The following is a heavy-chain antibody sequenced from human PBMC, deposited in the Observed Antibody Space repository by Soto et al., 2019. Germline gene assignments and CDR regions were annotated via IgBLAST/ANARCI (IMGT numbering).Heavy chain of an antibody. CDR2: ISYDGSNK. CDR3: ARDREYSSSIDY. CDR1: GFTFSSYA. V-gene: IGHV3-30-3*01. D-gene: IGHD6-6*01. Sequence: LRLSCAASGFTFSSYAMHWVRQAPGKGLEWVAVISYDGSNKYYADSVKGRFTISRDNSKNTLYLQMNSLRAEDTAVYYCARDREYSSSIDYWGQGTLVTVSS. J-gene: IGHJ4*02.